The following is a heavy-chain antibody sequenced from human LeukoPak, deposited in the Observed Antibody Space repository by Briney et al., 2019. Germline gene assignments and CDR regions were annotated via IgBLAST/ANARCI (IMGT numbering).Heavy chain of an antibody. V-gene: IGHV1-18*01. Sequence: GASVKVSCKASGDTLNKFGMSWVRQAPGQGLEWLGWINTYNGNTKLGEKFQGRVTMTTDTSTSTVYMELTSLRTDDTAVYFCARDTPQHLKRFDYWGQGTLVTVSS. CDR3: ARDTPQHLKRFDY. CDR2: INTYNGNT. J-gene: IGHJ4*02. CDR1: GDTLNKFG. D-gene: IGHD6-13*01.